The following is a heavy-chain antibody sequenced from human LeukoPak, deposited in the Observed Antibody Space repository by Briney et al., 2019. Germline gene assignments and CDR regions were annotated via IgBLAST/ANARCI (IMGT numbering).Heavy chain of an antibody. CDR1: GGSISSYY. V-gene: IGHV4-59*08. Sequence: SETLSLTCTVSGGSISSYYWSWIRQPPGKGLEWIGYIYYSGSTNYNPSLKSRVTISVDTSKNQFSLKLSSVTAADTAVYYCARAGETLTTGHFDYWGQGTLVTVSS. CDR3: ARAGETLTTGHFDY. J-gene: IGHJ4*02. D-gene: IGHD4-11*01. CDR2: IYYSGST.